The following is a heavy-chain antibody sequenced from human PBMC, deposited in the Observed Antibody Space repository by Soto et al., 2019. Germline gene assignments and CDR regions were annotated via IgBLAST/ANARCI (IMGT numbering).Heavy chain of an antibody. Sequence: SETLCLTCTVSGGSISSSSYSWGWIRQPPGKGPEWIGTFYYSGSTYYNPSLKSRVTISVDTSKNQFFLKLSSVTAADTAVYYCARHVHPTVTTPFDYWGQGTLVTGSS. CDR3: ARHVHPTVTTPFDY. J-gene: IGHJ4*02. CDR1: GGSISSSSYS. CDR2: FYYSGST. V-gene: IGHV4-39*01. D-gene: IGHD4-17*01.